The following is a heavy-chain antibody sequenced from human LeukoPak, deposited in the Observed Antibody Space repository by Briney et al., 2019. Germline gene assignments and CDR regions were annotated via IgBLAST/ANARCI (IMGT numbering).Heavy chain of an antibody. Sequence: GGSLRLSCEASGFTFSSYAMSWVRQAPVRGLGWVAIVTNNGGATYYADSVKGRFTISRDNSKTTLYLQMHSLRVEDTAVYYCAKNDYSDFTPSPFPVWGQGTLVTVSS. J-gene: IGHJ4*02. D-gene: IGHD4-11*01. CDR1: GFTFSSYA. CDR3: AKNDYSDFTPSPFPV. V-gene: IGHV3-23*01. CDR2: VTNNGGAT.